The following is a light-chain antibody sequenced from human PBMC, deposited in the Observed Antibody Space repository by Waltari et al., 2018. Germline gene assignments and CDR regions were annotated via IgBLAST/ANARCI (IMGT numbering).Light chain of an antibody. J-gene: IGKJ1*01. CDR1: QSVGGT. CDR2: GAS. V-gene: IGKV3-20*01. CDR3: QHYVRLPAT. Sequence: EIVLTQSPGTLSLSPGERATLSCRASQSVGGTLAWYQQKPGQAPRLLFYGASIRSPGTPDRFSGTGAGTDFSLTISRLEPEDFAVYYCQHYVRLPATFGQGTKVEIK.